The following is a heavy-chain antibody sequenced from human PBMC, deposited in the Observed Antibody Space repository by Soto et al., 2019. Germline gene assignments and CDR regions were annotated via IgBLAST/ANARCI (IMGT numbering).Heavy chain of an antibody. CDR1: GGPISSDSYY. Sequence: QVQLQESGPGLVKPSQTLSLTCTVSGGPISSDSYYWSWIRQHPGKGLEWIGYIYYSGTTYDNPSLRRRVTISVDTCKNQFSLKLSSVTAADTAVYYCARDSSMAKGTGNFDYWGQGTLVTVSS. J-gene: IGHJ4*02. D-gene: IGHD3-10*01. CDR2: IYYSGTT. CDR3: ARDSSMAKGTGNFDY. V-gene: IGHV4-31*03.